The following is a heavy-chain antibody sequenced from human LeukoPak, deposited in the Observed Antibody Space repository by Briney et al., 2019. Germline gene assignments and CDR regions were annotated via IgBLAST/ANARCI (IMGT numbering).Heavy chain of an antibody. Sequence: GGSLRLSGAASGFTFSDYAMTWVRQAPGRGLEWVATISGSGVMTYYADSVKGRFTISRDNSKNTLYLQMNSLRAEDTAVYYCARSAPFDYWGQGTLVTVSS. CDR3: ARSAPFDY. J-gene: IGHJ4*02. CDR2: ISGSGVMT. CDR1: GFTFSDYA. V-gene: IGHV3-23*01.